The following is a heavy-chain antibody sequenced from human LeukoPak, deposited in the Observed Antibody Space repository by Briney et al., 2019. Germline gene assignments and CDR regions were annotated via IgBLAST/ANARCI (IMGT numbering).Heavy chain of an antibody. J-gene: IGHJ4*02. D-gene: IGHD2-21*01. Sequence: GGCLRLACAASGLTLSSYGVHWVRQAPGDGIEWVVFIRYDGSNKYYADSVKGRFTIYRDNSKTTLDLQMKSLRAEDTAVYYCAPRVVVISAPFDYWGQGTLVTVSS. CDR2: IRYDGSNK. V-gene: IGHV3-30*02. CDR1: GLTLSSYG. CDR3: APRVVVISAPFDY.